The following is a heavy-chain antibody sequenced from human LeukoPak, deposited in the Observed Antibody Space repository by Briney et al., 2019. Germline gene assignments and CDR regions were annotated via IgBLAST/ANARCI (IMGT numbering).Heavy chain of an antibody. V-gene: IGHV5-51*01. J-gene: IGHJ4*02. D-gene: IGHD6-19*01. CDR2: IYPGDSDT. CDR1: GSSFTSYW. Sequence: GESLKISCQGSGSSFTSYWIGWVRQLPGKGLEWMGIIYPGDSDTTYSPSFQGQVTISADKSISTAYLQWSSLKASDTAMYYCARRNQWLVDYWGQGTLVTVSS. CDR3: ARRNQWLVDY.